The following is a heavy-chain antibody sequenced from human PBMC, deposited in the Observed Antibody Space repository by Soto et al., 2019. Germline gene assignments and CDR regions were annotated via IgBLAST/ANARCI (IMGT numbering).Heavy chain of an antibody. CDR3: AHRPAAVTTDNWFDP. D-gene: IGHD4-4*01. Sequence: QITLKESGPTLVKPTQTLTLTCTFSGFSLSTSGVGVGWIRQPPGKALEWLALIYWDDDKRYSPSLKSRLTITKDTSKNQVVLTMTNMDPVDTATYYYAHRPAAVTTDNWFDPWGQGTLVTVSS. CDR1: GFSLSTSGVG. J-gene: IGHJ5*02. CDR2: IYWDDDK. V-gene: IGHV2-5*02.